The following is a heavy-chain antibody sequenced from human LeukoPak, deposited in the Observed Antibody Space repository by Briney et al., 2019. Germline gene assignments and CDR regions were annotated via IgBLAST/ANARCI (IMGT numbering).Heavy chain of an antibody. D-gene: IGHD5-24*01. CDR1: GGSISDYY. CDR2: IYYTGST. CDR3: ARGSRDGYNYFDY. J-gene: IGHJ4*02. V-gene: IGHV4-59*01. Sequence: PSETLSLTCTVSGGSISDYYWSWIRQPPGKGLEWIAYIYYTGSTNYSPSLKSRVTISVATSKSQFSLKLTSVTAADTAVYSCARGSRDGYNYFDYWGQGILVTVSS.